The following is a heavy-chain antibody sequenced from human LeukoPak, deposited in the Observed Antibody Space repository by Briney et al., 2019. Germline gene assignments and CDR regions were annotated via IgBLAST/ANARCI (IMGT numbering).Heavy chain of an antibody. CDR3: ARARGTYYDFWSGYHDDAFDI. J-gene: IGHJ3*02. Sequence: GASVKVSCKASGYTFTSYGISWVRQAPGQGLEWMGWISAYNGNTNYAQKLQGRVTMTTDTSTSTAYMELRNLRSDDTAVYYCARARGTYYDFWSGYHDDAFDIWGQGTMVTVSS. V-gene: IGHV1-18*01. CDR1: GYTFTSYG. CDR2: ISAYNGNT. D-gene: IGHD3-3*01.